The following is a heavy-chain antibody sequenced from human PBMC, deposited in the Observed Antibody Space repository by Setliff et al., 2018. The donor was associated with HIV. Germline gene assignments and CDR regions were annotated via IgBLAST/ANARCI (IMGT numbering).Heavy chain of an antibody. Sequence: SETLSLTCTVSGGSMSSSSYYWGWIRQTPDKGLEWIGIIYYSGATYYNPSLTSRVTISVDTSRNQFSLKLRSVTAADTAAYYCARLGYVSGGFYKTPGPYYFDYWGQGDLVTVSS. CDR1: GGSMSSSSYY. D-gene: IGHD3-10*01. CDR2: IYYSGAT. CDR3: ARLGYVSGGFYKTPGPYYFDY. J-gene: IGHJ4*02. V-gene: IGHV4-39*01.